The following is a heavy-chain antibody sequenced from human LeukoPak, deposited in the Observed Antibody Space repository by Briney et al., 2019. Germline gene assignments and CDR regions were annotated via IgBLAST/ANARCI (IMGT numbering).Heavy chain of an antibody. CDR1: GGSFSGYY. V-gene: IGHV4-34*01. D-gene: IGHD5-24*01. CDR2: INHSGST. CDR3: ARPMAWFDP. Sequence: SETLSLTCAVYGGSFSGYYWSWIRQPPGKGLEWIGEINHSGSTNYNPSLKSRVTISVDTSKKQFSLKLSSVTAADTAVYYCARPMAWFDPWGQGTLVTVSS. J-gene: IGHJ5*02.